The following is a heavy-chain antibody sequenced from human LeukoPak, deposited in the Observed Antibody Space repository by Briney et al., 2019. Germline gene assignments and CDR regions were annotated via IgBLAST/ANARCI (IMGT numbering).Heavy chain of an antibody. Sequence: SETLSLTCTVSGGSISSGSYCWDWIRQPPGKGLEWIRDIYSSGKNNYNPFLRSRVTMSIDPSKNQFSLNLNSVSATDTAVYYCARHLTGGTWFDPWGQGTLVTVSS. CDR1: GGSISSGSYC. D-gene: IGHD1-1*01. V-gene: IGHV4-39*01. J-gene: IGHJ5*02. CDR3: ARHLTGGTWFDP. CDR2: IYSSGKN.